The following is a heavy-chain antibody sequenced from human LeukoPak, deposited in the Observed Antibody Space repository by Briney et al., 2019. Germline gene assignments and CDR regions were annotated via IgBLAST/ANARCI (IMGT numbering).Heavy chain of an antibody. D-gene: IGHD3-16*01. CDR3: AKVSSLGNWFDP. CDR1: GGSISSDY. Sequence: SETLSLTCTVSGGSISSDYWNWIRQPAGKGLEWIGRIYADGSTNVTPSLKSRLTMSVDTSRNQFSLSLSSATAADTAVYYCAKVSSLGNWFDPWGQGALVTVSS. V-gene: IGHV4-4*07. J-gene: IGHJ5*02. CDR2: IYADGST.